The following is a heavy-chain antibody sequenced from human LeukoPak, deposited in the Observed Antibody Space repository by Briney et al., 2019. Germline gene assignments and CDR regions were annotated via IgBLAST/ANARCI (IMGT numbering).Heavy chain of an antibody. CDR1: GFTFSSYG. CDR2: IRYDGRNK. CDR3: AKVDFYDTSGYYGPTFLDY. D-gene: IGHD3-22*01. Sequence: GGSLRLSCAASGFTFSSYGMHWVRQAPGKGLEGVAFIRYDGRNKYYTDSVKGRFTISRDNSKNTLYLQMNSLRAEDTAVYYCAKVDFYDTSGYYGPTFLDYWGQGTLVTVSS. J-gene: IGHJ4*02. V-gene: IGHV3-30*02.